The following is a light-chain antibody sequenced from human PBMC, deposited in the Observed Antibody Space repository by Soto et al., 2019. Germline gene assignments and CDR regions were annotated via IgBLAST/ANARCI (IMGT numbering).Light chain of an antibody. J-gene: IGKJ5*01. V-gene: IGKV3-11*01. CDR2: DAI. CDR1: QSVSSN. Sequence: EIVLTQSPATLSVSPGESATLSCRASQSVSSNLAWYQQKPGQAPRLLIYDAINRATDIPARFSGSGSGTDFTLTISSLEPEDFALYYCQQRSNWPITFGQGTRLEIK. CDR3: QQRSNWPIT.